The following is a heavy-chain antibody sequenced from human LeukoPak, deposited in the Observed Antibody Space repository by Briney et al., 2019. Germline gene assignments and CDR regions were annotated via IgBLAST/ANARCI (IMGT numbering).Heavy chain of an antibody. V-gene: IGHV3-64D*09. CDR1: RFTFSRHK. J-gene: IGHJ3*02. D-gene: IGHD1-26*01. CDR2: ISYNGDST. CDR3: VSDREAQEQI. Sequence: PGGSLTLSCLGTRFTFSRHKMHWVRQAAGKGLEYVSVISYNGDSTYYVDSVKGRFTISRDNSKNTLDLQMSSLRPEDTAVYYCVSDREAQEQIWGPGTLVTVSS.